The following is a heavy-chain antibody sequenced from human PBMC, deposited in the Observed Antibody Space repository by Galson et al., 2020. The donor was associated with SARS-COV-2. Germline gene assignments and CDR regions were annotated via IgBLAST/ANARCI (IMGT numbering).Heavy chain of an antibody. Sequence: AGGSLRLSCAASGFSLSNAWMIWVRQAPGKGLEWVGRIKSIVDGGTTDYAAPVKDRFIISRDDAQNTLYLQMNNLKIEDTGVYYCTPFTVRRLKWARWAYYQMEIWGQGTTVTVSS. D-gene: IGHD3-10*01. J-gene: IGHJ6*02. CDR1: GFSLSNAW. CDR2: IKSIVDGGTT. V-gene: IGHV3-15*05. CDR3: TPFTVRRLKWARWAYYQMEI.